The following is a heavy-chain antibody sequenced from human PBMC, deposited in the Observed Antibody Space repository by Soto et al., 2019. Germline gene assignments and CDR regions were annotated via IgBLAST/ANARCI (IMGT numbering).Heavy chain of an antibody. CDR1: GGSISSGCYS. CDR3: ARGYGRNFDY. J-gene: IGHJ4*02. Sequence: PSETMSLTCAVAGGSISSGCYSWSWSRQPPGKGLEWIGYIYHSGSTYYNPSLKSRVTISVDTSKNQFSLKLSSVTAADTAVYYCARGYGRNFDYWGQGTLVTVSS. D-gene: IGHD5-18*01. V-gene: IGHV4-30-2*01. CDR2: IYHSGST.